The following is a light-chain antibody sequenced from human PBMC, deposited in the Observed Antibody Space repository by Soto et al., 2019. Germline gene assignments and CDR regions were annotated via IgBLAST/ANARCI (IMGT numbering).Light chain of an antibody. CDR1: SSDVGSNNR. CDR2: DVT. CDR3: SSYTTSNTYV. Sequence: ARTQAAYGTGADLRGRRISYNGSSSDVGSNNRVSWYHQPPGTAPKLIIYDVTNRPSGVPDRFSGSKSGNTASLTISGLQAEDEADYYCSSYTTSNTYVFGTGTKVTVL. J-gene: IGLJ1*01. V-gene: IGLV2-18*02.